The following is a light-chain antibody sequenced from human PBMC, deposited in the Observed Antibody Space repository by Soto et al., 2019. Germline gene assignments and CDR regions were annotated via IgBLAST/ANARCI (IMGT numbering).Light chain of an antibody. Sequence: QSVLTQPRSVSGSLGQSVTISFAGTRSDVGGYNYVSWYQQPPGTAPKLMIYEVSKRPSGVPDRFSGSKSGNTASLTISGLQAEDEGDYYCCSYAGRYTWVFGTGTKLTVL. V-gene: IGLV2-11*01. CDR2: EVS. CDR1: RSDVGGYNY. J-gene: IGLJ1*01. CDR3: CSYAGRYTWV.